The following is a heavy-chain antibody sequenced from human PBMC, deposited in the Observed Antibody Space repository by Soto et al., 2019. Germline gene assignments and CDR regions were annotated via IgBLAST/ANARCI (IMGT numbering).Heavy chain of an antibody. CDR2: ISGSGGST. J-gene: IGHJ4*02. CDR3: AKLPAAQSYFDF. CDR1: GFTFITYA. V-gene: IGHV3-23*01. D-gene: IGHD2-2*01. Sequence: GGSLRLSCAASGFTFITYAMSWVRQAPGKGLEWVSIISGSGGSTYYPDSVKGRFTISRDNSKNTLYLQMNSLRADDTAVYYCAKLPAAQSYFDFWGQGTLVTVS.